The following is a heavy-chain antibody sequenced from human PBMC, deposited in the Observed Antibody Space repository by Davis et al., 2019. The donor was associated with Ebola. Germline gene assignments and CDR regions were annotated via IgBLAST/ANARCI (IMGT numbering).Heavy chain of an antibody. D-gene: IGHD7-27*01. CDR2: IYTSGST. J-gene: IGHJ4*02. Sequence: PSETLSLTCAVSGGSISSGGYSWSWIRQPAGKGLEWIGRIYTSGSTNYNPSLKSRVTMSVDTSKNQFSLKLSSVTAADTAVYYCARGSQLGINYWGQGTLVTVSS. V-gene: IGHV4-61*02. CDR3: ARGSQLGINY. CDR1: GGSISSGGYS.